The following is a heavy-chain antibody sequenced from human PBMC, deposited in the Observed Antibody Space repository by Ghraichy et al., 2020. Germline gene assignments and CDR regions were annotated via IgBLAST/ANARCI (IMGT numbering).Heavy chain of an antibody. J-gene: IGHJ5*02. V-gene: IGHV4-34*01. Sequence: SETLSLTCAVYGGSFSGYYWSWIRQPPGKGLEWIGEINHSGSTNYNPSLKSRVTISVDTSKNQFSLKLSSVTAADTAVYYCARGGREIFGVVIIHNWFDPWGQGTLVTVSS. CDR1: GGSFSGYY. CDR3: ARGGREIFGVVIIHNWFDP. CDR2: INHSGST. D-gene: IGHD3-3*01.